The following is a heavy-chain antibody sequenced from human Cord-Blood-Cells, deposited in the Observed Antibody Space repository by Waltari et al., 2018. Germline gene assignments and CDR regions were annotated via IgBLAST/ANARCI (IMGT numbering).Heavy chain of an antibody. Sequence: QVQLVQSGAAVKKPGASVTVSCKASGYTFTGYYMHWVRPAPGQGLEWMGWINPNSGGTNYAQKFQGRVTMTRDTSISTAYMELSRLRSDDTAVYYCARDRLGIEYYFDYWGQGTLVTVSS. V-gene: IGHV1-2*02. CDR3: ARDRLGIEYYFDY. D-gene: IGHD7-27*01. CDR2: INPNSGGT. CDR1: GYTFTGYY. J-gene: IGHJ4*02.